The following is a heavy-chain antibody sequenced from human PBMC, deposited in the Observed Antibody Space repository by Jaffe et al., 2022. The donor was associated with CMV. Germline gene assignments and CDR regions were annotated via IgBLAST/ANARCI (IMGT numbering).Heavy chain of an antibody. CDR2: TFYSGGT. V-gene: IGHV4-59*01. CDR1: GGSISTYY. Sequence: QVQLQESGPGLVTPSETLSLTCTVSGGSISTYYWSWIRQPPGKGLEWIGYTFYSGGTKYNPSLESRLTISLDTSKNQFSLKVSSVTAADTAVYYCARDSSGSYYSYYMDVWGRGTTVTVSS. D-gene: IGHD3-10*01. J-gene: IGHJ6*03. CDR3: ARDSSGSYYSYYMDV.